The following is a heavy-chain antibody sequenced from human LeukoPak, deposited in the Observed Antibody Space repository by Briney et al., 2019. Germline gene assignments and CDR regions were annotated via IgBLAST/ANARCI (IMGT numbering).Heavy chain of an antibody. D-gene: IGHD5-24*01. J-gene: IGHJ4*02. V-gene: IGHV3-7*01. Sequence: GGSLRLSCEASALGFSDHWMGWVRQAPGKGQNCVANMKHEGSGKEYVDSVKGRFTISRDNAKNSVYLEMSSLRAEDTAVYYCAKWRWRQSEYEDWGQGTLVTVSS. CDR3: AKWRWRQSEYED. CDR2: MKHEGSGK. CDR1: ALGFSDHW.